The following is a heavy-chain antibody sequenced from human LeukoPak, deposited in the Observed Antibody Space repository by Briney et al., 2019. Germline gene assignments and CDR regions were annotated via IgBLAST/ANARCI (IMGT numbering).Heavy chain of an antibody. CDR3: TRGAVALEWLLSPPHYYYGMDV. CDR2: ISSSSSYI. J-gene: IGHJ6*02. CDR1: GFTFSSYS. D-gene: IGHD3-3*01. Sequence: PGGSLRLSCAASGFTFSSYSMNWVRQAPGKGLEWVSSISSSSSYIYYADSVKGRFTISRDNAKNSLYLQMNSLRAEDTAVYYCTRGAVALEWLLSPPHYYYGMDVWGQGTTVTVSS. V-gene: IGHV3-21*01.